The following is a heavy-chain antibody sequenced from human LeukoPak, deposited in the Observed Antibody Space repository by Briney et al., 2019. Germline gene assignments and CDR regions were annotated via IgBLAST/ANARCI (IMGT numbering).Heavy chain of an antibody. CDR1: GFAFSSYS. D-gene: IGHD5-18*01. Sequence: GGSVRLSCAASGFAFSSYSMNWVRQAPGKGLEWVSSISSSSSYIYYADSGKGRFTISRDNAKNSLYLQMNSLRAEDTAVYYCAREPGRGYSYEGDYWGQGTLVTVSS. V-gene: IGHV3-21*01. CDR3: AREPGRGYSYEGDY. CDR2: ISSSSSYI. J-gene: IGHJ4*02.